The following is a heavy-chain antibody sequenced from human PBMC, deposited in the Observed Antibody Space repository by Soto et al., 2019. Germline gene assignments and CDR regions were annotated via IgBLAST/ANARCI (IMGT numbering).Heavy chain of an antibody. D-gene: IGHD3-3*01. CDR1: EFTFSSYS. CDR3: ARGHFGVTLNV. V-gene: IGHV3-23*01. CDR2: VNGGGDIT. Sequence: EVQLLESGGGLVQPGGSLRLSCAASEFTFSSYSMIWVRQAPGKGLEWVSGVNGGGDITYYAESVKGRFTISRDNSKYTLYLQMHSLTAEDTAVFYYARGHFGVTLNVWRQGTTVTVSS. J-gene: IGHJ6*02.